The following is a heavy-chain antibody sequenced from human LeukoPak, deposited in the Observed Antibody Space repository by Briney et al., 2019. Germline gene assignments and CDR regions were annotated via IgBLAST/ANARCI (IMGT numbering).Heavy chain of an antibody. D-gene: IGHD3-9*01. Sequence: ASVKVSCKASGYTFTSYGISWVRQAPGQGLEWMGWIRAYNGNTNYAQKLQGKVTMTTDTSTSTAYMELRSLRSDDTAVYYCARMDRSYDILTGYESFDYWGQGTLVTVSS. CDR2: IRAYNGNT. CDR1: GYTFTSYG. CDR3: ARMDRSYDILTGYESFDY. J-gene: IGHJ4*02. V-gene: IGHV1-18*01.